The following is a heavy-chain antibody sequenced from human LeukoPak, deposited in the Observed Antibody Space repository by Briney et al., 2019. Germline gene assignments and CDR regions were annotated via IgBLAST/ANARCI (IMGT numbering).Heavy chain of an antibody. CDR1: GYTFTGYY. CDR2: MNPNSGNT. D-gene: IGHD1-26*01. CDR3: ARASVIRGGSYYGY. J-gene: IGHJ4*02. V-gene: IGHV1-8*03. Sequence: GASVKVSCKASGYTFTGYYMHWVRQAPGQGLEWMGWMNPNSGNTGYAQKFQGRVTITRNTSINTAYMELSSLRSEDTAVYYCARASVIRGGSYYGYWGQGTLVTVSS.